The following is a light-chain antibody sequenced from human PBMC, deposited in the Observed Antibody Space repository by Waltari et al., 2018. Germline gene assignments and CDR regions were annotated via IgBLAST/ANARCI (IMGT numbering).Light chain of an antibody. J-gene: IGKJ2*01. CDR3: QQYGSSPYT. Sequence: EIVLTQSPGTLSLSPGERATLSCRASQSVSSSYLAWYQQIPGQAPRLLIYGATRRTTGMPHRFSGSRSGTDFTLTISRLEPGDFAVYYCQQYGSSPYTFGQGTKLEIK. CDR2: GAT. CDR1: QSVSSSY. V-gene: IGKV3-20*01.